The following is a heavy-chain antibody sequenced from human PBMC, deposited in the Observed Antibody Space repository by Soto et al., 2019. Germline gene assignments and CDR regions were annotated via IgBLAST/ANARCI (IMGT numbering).Heavy chain of an antibody. CDR2: ISYDGSNK. J-gene: IGHJ4*02. D-gene: IGHD3-9*01. CDR1: GFTFSSYA. Sequence: GGSLRLSXAASGFTFSSYAMHWVRQAPGKGLEWVAVISYDGSNKYYADSVKGRFTISRDNSKNTLYLQMNSLRAEDTAVYYCARDFPEWEYHILTGYPPVLAHKPPDYWGQGTLVTVSS. CDR3: ARDFPEWEYHILTGYPPVLAHKPPDY. V-gene: IGHV3-30-3*01.